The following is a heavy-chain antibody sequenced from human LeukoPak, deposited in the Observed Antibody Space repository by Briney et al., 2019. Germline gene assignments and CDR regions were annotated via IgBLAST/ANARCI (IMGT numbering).Heavy chain of an antibody. CDR3: ARDKGGRRLSY. CDR2: ISSNSDNT. Sequence: ASVNVSCKATGYTFTSYGISWVRQAPGQGLEWMGWISSNSDNTNYAQKLQGRVTMTTDTSTSTAYMELRSLRSDDTAVYYCARDKGGRRLSYWGQGTLVTVSS. D-gene: IGHD2-15*01. J-gene: IGHJ4*02. V-gene: IGHV1-18*01. CDR1: GYTFTSYG.